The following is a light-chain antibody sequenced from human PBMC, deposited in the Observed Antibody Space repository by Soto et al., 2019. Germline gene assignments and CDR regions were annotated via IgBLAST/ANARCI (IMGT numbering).Light chain of an antibody. CDR2: YDD. CDR1: SSNIGNNA. J-gene: IGLJ2*01. V-gene: IGLV1-36*01. Sequence: QSVLTQPPSASEAPRQRVSISCSGSSSNIGNNAVNWYQHVQGKAPRLLIYYDDLVPSGVADRFSGSKSGTTASLAISGRQSEDEADYYCSAWDDSLNGVVFGGGTKLTVL. CDR3: SAWDDSLNGVV.